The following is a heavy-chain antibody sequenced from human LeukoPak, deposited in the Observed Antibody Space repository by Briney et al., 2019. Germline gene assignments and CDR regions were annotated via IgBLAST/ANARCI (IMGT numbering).Heavy chain of an antibody. J-gene: IGHJ4*02. D-gene: IGHD5-12*01. V-gene: IGHV3-30*03. CDR1: GFTFSSYG. CDR2: ISYDGSNK. Sequence: GGSLRLSCAASGFTFSSYGMHWVRQAPGKGLEWVAVISYDGSNKYYADSVKGRFTISRDNSKNTLYLQMNSLRAEDTAVYYCARGAHNSGYDEYYFDYWGQGTLVTVSS. CDR3: ARGAHNSGYDEYYFDY.